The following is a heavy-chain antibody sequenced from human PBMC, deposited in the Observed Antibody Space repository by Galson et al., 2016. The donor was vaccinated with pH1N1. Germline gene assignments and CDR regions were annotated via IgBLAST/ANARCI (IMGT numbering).Heavy chain of an antibody. CDR2: INQDGSQT. J-gene: IGHJ4*02. CDR3: ARAVAAADSL. Sequence: SLRLSCAGSGFTLSNYWMSWVRQAPGKGLEWVANINQDGSQTYFVDSVKGRFTIPRDNAKNSVYLQMDSLRVEDTAVYFCARAVAAADSLWGQGTLVTVSS. CDR1: GFTLSNYW. D-gene: IGHD6-25*01. V-gene: IGHV3-7*01.